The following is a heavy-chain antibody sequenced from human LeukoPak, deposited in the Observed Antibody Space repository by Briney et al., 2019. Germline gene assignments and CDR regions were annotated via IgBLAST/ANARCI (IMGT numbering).Heavy chain of an antibody. J-gene: IGHJ4*02. CDR1: GYTFTGYY. D-gene: IGHD2-21*02. CDR2: IIPILGIA. CDR3: ARDTPYCGGDCYETFDY. V-gene: IGHV1-69*10. Sequence: VKVSCKASGYTFTGYYMHWVRQAPGQGLEWMGRIIPILGIANYAQKFQGRVTITADKSTSTAYMELSSLRSEDTAVYYCARDTPYCGGDCYETFDYWGQGTLVTVSS.